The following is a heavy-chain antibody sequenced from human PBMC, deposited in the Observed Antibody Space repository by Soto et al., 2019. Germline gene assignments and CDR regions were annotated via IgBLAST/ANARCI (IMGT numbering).Heavy chain of an antibody. D-gene: IGHD6-19*01. CDR1: GGTFSSYA. CDR2: IIPIFGTA. CDR3: ASQWLVRRYYYYGMDV. V-gene: IGHV1-69*06. J-gene: IGHJ6*02. Sequence: QVQLVQSGAEVKKPGSSVKVSCKASGGTFSSYAISWVRQAPGQGLEWMGGIIPIFGTANYAQKFQGRVTITADKSTSTACMELSRLRSEYTAVYYCASQWLVRRYYYYGMDVWGQGTTVTVSS.